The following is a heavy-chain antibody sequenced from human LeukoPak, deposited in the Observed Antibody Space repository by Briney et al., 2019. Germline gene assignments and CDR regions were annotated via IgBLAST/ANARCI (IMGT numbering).Heavy chain of an antibody. CDR1: GINVSSNY. V-gene: IGHV3-66*02. D-gene: IGHD6-13*01. J-gene: IGHJ4*02. CDR2: IYGGDAA. Sequence: PGGSLRLSCAASGINVSSNYMTWIRQAPGKGLEWVSVIYGGDAAYYAESVRGRFLISRDNLKNTLFLQMNSLGVEDTAVYYGVTSTGQQFIPYDYWGQGTHVTVSS. CDR3: VTSTGQQFIPYDY.